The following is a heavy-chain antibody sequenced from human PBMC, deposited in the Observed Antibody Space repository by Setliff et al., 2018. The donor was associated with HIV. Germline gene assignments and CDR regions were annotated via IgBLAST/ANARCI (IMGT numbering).Heavy chain of an antibody. CDR3: ARSTTAD. J-gene: IGHJ4*02. CDR2: IYPNTGGT. CDR1: GHTFTEYY. D-gene: IGHD4-17*01. V-gene: IGHV1-2*02. Sequence: GASVKVSCKASGHTFTEYYIHWVRQAPGQGLEWMGWIYPNTGGTNYAQKFQGRVTMTRDTSISTAYMELSRLRSDDTALYYCARSTTADWGQGTMVTVSS.